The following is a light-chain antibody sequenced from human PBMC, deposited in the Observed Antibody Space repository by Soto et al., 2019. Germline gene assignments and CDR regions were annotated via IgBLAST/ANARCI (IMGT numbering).Light chain of an antibody. Sequence: QSVLTQTPSASGTPGQSVTISCSGSNSNMGRNYVYWYQQVPGTAPKLLMYRNDVRPSGVPDRFTGSKSGTSASLVISGLRSEDEADYYCAVWDNSLNGVAFGGGTKLTVL. J-gene: IGLJ2*01. V-gene: IGLV1-47*01. CDR2: RND. CDR3: AVWDNSLNGVA. CDR1: NSNMGRNY.